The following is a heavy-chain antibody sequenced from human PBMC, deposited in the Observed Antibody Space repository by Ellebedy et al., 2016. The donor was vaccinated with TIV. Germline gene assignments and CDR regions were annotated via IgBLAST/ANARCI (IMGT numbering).Heavy chain of an antibody. D-gene: IGHD5-18*01. CDR1: GFTFRTYS. J-gene: IGHJ6*02. V-gene: IGHV3-48*01. CDR2: ISGSSSRI. CDR3: ARANTAMVRRNHMDV. Sequence: GESLKISCAASGFTFRTYSMNWVRQAPGKGLEWVSYISGSSSRIHYADSVKGRFTISRDNSKSTLYLQMDSLRAEDTAVYYCARANTAMVRRNHMDVWGQGTTVTVSS.